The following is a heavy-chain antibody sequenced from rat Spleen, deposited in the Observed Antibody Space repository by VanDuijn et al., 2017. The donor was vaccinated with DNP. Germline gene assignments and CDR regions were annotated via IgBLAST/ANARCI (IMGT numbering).Heavy chain of an antibody. CDR1: GFSITSNY. J-gene: IGHJ3*01. D-gene: IGHD4-3*01. CDR2: ISYSGST. CDR3: ARWGLGVFFAY. V-gene: IGHV3-1*01. Sequence: EVQLQESGPGLVKPSQSLSLTCSVTGFSITSNYWGWIRKFPGNKMEWMGYISYSGSTSYSPSLKSRISITRDTSKNQFFLHLDSVTTEDTATYFCARWGLGVFFAYWCQGTLVTVSS.